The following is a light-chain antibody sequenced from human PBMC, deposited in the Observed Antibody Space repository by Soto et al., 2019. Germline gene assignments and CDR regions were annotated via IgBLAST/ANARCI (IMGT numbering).Light chain of an antibody. Sequence: QSALTQPASVSGSPGQSITISCTGTSSDVGGYNYVSWYQQHPGKAPKVMIYEVSNRPSGVSNRFSGSKSGNTASLTISGLQAEDEADYYCSSYTSNSTPYVFGTGTKLTVL. J-gene: IGLJ1*01. V-gene: IGLV2-14*01. CDR1: SSDVGGYNY. CDR3: SSYTSNSTPYV. CDR2: EVS.